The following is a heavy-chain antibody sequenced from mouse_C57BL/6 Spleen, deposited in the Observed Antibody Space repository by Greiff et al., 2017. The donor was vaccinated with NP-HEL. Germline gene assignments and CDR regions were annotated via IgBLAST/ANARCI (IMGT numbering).Heavy chain of an antibody. CDR2: ISDGGSYT. J-gene: IGHJ4*01. D-gene: IGHD3-2*02. V-gene: IGHV5-4*01. CDR3: ARDDSSGYGAMDD. CDR1: GFTFSSYA. Sequence: EVKLVESGGGLVKPGGSLKLSCAASGFTFSSYAMSWVRQTPEKRLEWVATISDGGSYTYYPDNVKGRFTISRDNAKNNLYLQMSHLKSEDTAMYYCARDDSSGYGAMDDWGQGTSVTVSS.